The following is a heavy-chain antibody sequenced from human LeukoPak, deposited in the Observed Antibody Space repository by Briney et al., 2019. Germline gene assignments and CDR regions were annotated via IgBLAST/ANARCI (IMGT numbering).Heavy chain of an antibody. D-gene: IGHD3-10*01. CDR2: TNSDGSRT. J-gene: IGHJ4*02. V-gene: IGHV3-74*01. CDR1: GFTFSTYW. CDR3: ARDRGINMVRGVIDY. Sequence: GGSLRLSCAASGFTFSTYWMHWVRQAPGKGLVWVSRTNSDGSRTDYADSVKGRFTISRDNAENTLYLQMNSLRVEDTAVYYCARDRGINMVRGVIDYWGQGTLVTVSS.